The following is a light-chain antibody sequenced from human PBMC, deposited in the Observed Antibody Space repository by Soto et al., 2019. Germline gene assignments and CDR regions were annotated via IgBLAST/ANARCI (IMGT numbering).Light chain of an antibody. CDR3: QQYGSSEII. Sequence: EFVLTQSPGTLSLSPGERATLSCRASQTVRNNYLAWYQQKPGQAPRLLIYDASSRATGIPARFSGSGSGTDFTLTISSLEPEDFAVFYCQQYGSSEIIFGQGTRLE. V-gene: IGKV3-20*01. J-gene: IGKJ5*01. CDR1: QTVRNNY. CDR2: DAS.